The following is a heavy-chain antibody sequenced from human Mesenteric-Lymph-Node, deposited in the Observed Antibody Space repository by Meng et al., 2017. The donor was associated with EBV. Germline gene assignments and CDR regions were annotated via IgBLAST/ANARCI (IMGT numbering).Heavy chain of an antibody. Sequence: QDQLVQSGAEVKKPGASVKVSCKASGYTFPSYAIHWVRQASGQRLEWMGWINAGNGDTKYSQKFQGRVTITRDTSATTAYMELSSLRSEDTAVYYCAKGAGSGSYYPLDYWGQGTLVTVSS. CDR1: GYTFPSYA. CDR3: AKGAGSGSYYPLDY. V-gene: IGHV1-3*01. J-gene: IGHJ4*02. CDR2: INAGNGDT. D-gene: IGHD3-10*01.